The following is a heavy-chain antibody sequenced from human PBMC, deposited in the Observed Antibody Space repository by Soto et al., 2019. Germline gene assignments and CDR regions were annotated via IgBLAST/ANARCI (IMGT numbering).Heavy chain of an antibody. Sequence: EVQLVESGGGLLKPGGSLRLSCGASGFTFSNAWMSWVCQAPGKGLEWVGRIKSKTDGGTTDYAAPVKGRFTISSDDSKNTLFLQMNSLKIEDTAVYYCTSDDPINSNWGQGTLVTVSS. CDR1: GFTFSNAW. CDR3: TSDDPINSN. J-gene: IGHJ4*02. D-gene: IGHD6-13*01. V-gene: IGHV3-15*01. CDR2: IKSKTDGGTT.